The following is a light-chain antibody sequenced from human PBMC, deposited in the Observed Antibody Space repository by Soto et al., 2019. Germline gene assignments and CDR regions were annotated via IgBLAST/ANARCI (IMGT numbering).Light chain of an antibody. CDR2: EVN. Sequence: QYTLTQPASVSGSPGQSITISCTGTSSDVGGYNLVSWYQQHPAKAPKLMIYEVNNRPSGVSNRFSGSKSGNTASLTISGLQAEDEADYYCSSFTSSRTYVFGAGTKVTVL. CDR3: SSFTSSRTYV. V-gene: IGLV2-14*01. J-gene: IGLJ1*01. CDR1: SSDVGGYNL.